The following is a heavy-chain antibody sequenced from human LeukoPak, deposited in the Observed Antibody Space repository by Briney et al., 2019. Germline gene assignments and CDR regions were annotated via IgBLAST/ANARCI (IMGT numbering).Heavy chain of an antibody. CDR3: ARGPHMEPRIDY. Sequence: SVKVSCKASGGTFSSYAISWVRQAPGQGLEWMGRIIPILGIANYAQKFQGRVTITADKSTSTAYMELSSLRSEDTAVYYCARGPHMEPRIDYWGQGTLVTVSS. CDR2: IIPILGIA. V-gene: IGHV1-69*04. D-gene: IGHD2-15*01. CDR1: GGTFSSYA. J-gene: IGHJ4*02.